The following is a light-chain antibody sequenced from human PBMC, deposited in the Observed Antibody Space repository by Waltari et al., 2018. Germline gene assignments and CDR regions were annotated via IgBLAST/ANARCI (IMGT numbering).Light chain of an antibody. CDR3: CSYVTGDTWV. Sequence: QSALTQPASVSGSPGQSITISCTGSSSDVGTYKFVSWYQQHPGKAPKLMIYKINQRPAGISNRFSGSKFGNTAVLTISGLQTEDEADYYCCSYVTGDTWVFGGGTRVAVL. CDR2: KIN. V-gene: IGLV2-23*02. CDR1: SSDVGTYKF. J-gene: IGLJ3*02.